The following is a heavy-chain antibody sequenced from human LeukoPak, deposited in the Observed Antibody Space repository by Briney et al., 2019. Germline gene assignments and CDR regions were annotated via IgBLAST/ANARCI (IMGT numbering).Heavy chain of an antibody. CDR1: GGSFSGYY. J-gene: IGHJ3*02. V-gene: IGHV4-34*01. Sequence: SETLSLTCAVYGGSFSGYYWSWIRQPPGKGLEWIGEINHSGSTNYNPSLKSRVTISGDTSKNQFSLNLSSVTAADTAVYYCAASIAVAGRLGAFDIWGQGTMVTVSS. CDR2: INHSGST. CDR3: AASIAVAGRLGAFDI. D-gene: IGHD6-13*01.